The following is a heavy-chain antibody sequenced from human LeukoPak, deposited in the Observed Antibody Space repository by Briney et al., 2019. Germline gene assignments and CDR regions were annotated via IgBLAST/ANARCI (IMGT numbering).Heavy chain of an antibody. CDR2: INHSGST. CDR3: ARGNNIVVVPAADFDY. CDR1: GGSFSGYY. J-gene: IGHJ4*02. Sequence: KTSETLSLTCAVYGGSFSGYYWSWIRQPPGKGLEWIGEINHSGSTNYNPFLKSRVTISVDTSKNQFSLKLSSVTAADTAVYYCARGNNIVVVPAADFDYWGQGTLVTVSS. V-gene: IGHV4-34*01. D-gene: IGHD2-2*01.